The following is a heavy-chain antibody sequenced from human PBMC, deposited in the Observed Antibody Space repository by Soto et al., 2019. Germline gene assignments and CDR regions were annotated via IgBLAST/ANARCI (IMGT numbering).Heavy chain of an antibody. Sequence: SETLSLTCTVSGGSISSYYWSWIRQPPGKGLEWIGYIYYSGSTNYNPSLKSRVTISVDTSKNQFTLKLSSVTAADTAVYYCARGPARLGMDVWGQGTTVTVSS. CDR1: GGSISSYY. J-gene: IGHJ6*02. CDR2: IYYSGST. V-gene: IGHV4-59*01. CDR3: ARGPARLGMDV. D-gene: IGHD5-12*01.